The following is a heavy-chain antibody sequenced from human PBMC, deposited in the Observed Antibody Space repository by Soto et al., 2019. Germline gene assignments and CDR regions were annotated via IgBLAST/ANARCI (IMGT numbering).Heavy chain of an antibody. V-gene: IGHV3-23*01. D-gene: IGHD2-15*01. CDR3: AKGASGSYHENWFDP. CDR2: INSFGDGT. CDR1: GFTFSTYA. J-gene: IGHJ5*02. Sequence: EVQLLESGGGLVQPGGSLRLSCVASGFTFSTYAMSWVRQSPGRGLEWVSAINSFGDGTYYTDSVKGRFTISRDNSKNTLYLQMNSLRAEDTAVYSCAKGASGSYHENWFDPWGQGTLVTVSS.